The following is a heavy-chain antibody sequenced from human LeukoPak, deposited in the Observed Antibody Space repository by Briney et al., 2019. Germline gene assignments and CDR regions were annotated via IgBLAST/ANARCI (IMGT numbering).Heavy chain of an antibody. CDR1: GYTFTGYY. V-gene: IGHV1-2*02. D-gene: IGHD6-13*01. J-gene: IGHJ4*02. Sequence: ASVKVSCKASGYTFTGYYMHWVRQAPGQGLEWMGWINPNSGGINYAQKFQGRVTMTRDTSISTAYMELSRLRSDDTAVYYCARARTPYSSSWSGFDYWGQGTLVTVSS. CDR2: INPNSGGI. CDR3: ARARTPYSSSWSGFDY.